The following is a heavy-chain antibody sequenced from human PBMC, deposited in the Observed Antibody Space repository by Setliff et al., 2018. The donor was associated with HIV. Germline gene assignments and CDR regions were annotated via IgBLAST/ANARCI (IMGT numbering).Heavy chain of an antibody. Sequence: PSETLSLTCSVSGGSISSSNYYWGWLRQPPGKGLEWIGNTCHGGNNNYYNPSLKSRVTISVDTSKNQFSLKLSSVTAADTAVYYCARDRENYYDSTGAFDIWGQGTMVTVSS. V-gene: IGHV4-39*07. CDR2: TCHGGNNN. CDR3: ARDRENYYDSTGAFDI. CDR1: GGSISSSNYY. J-gene: IGHJ3*02. D-gene: IGHD3-22*01.